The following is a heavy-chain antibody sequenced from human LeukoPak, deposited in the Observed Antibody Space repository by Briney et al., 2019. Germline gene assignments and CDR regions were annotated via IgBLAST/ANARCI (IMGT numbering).Heavy chain of an antibody. D-gene: IGHD3-3*01. CDR2: LSAYNGNT. Sequence: APVKVSRKASGYTFTSYGISWVRQAPGQGFEGFGWLSAYNGNTNYAQKLQGRVTMTTDTSTSTAYMELRSLGSDDTAVYYCASTYYDFWSGYYPWFDPWGQGTLVTVSS. J-gene: IGHJ5*02. V-gene: IGHV1-18*01. CDR3: ASTYYDFWSGYYPWFDP. CDR1: GYTFTSYG.